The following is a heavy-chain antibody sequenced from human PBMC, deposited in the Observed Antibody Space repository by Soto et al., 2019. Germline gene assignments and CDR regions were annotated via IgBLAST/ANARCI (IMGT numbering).Heavy chain of an antibody. D-gene: IGHD6-13*01. CDR2: IYTSGST. V-gene: IGHV4-4*07. CDR3: ARADIAAAADYFDY. CDR1: SGSISSYY. J-gene: IGHJ4*02. Sequence: SETLSLTCTVSSGSISSYYWSWIRQPAGKGLEWIGRIYTSGSTNYNPSHKSRVTMSVDTSKNQFSLKLSSVTAADTAVYYCARADIAAAADYFDYWGQGTLVTVSS.